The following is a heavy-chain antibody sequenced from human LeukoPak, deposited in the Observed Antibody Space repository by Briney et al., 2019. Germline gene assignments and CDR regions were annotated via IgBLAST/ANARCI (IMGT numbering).Heavy chain of an antibody. J-gene: IGHJ6*02. D-gene: IGHD6-19*01. V-gene: IGHV1-3*01. CDR1: GYTFTSYA. Sequence: ASVKVSCKASGYTFTSYAMHWVRQAPGQRLEWMGWINAGNGNTKYSQKFQGRVTITRDTPASTAYMELSSLRSEDTAVYYCAREYSSGWIYYYYGMDVWGQGTTVTVSS. CDR2: INAGNGNT. CDR3: AREYSSGWIYYYYGMDV.